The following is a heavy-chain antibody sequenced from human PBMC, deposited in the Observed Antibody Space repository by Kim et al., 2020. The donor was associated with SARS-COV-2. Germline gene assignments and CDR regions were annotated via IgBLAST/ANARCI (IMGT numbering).Heavy chain of an antibody. CDR3: ARRDGGWFHF. J-gene: IGHJ4*02. CDR1: GFPFSSYT. Sequence: GGSLRLSCVASGFPFSSYTISWVRQAPGKGLEWVAYIDSDPTDIHYVDSVKGRLTISRDNDKNSIYLQMSNLRDEDTAVYYCARRDGGWFHFWGQGTLVTVSS. D-gene: IGHD6-19*01. V-gene: IGHV3-7*01. CDR2: IDSDPTDI.